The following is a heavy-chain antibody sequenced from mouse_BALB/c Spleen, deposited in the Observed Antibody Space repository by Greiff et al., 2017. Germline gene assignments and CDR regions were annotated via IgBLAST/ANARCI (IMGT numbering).Heavy chain of an antibody. D-gene: IGHD2-14*01. CDR1: GYTFTSYT. CDR3: ARREVRRGYAMDY. CDR2: INPSSGYT. J-gene: IGHJ4*01. Sequence: VQLQQSGAELARPGASVKMSCKASGYTFTSYTMHWVKQRPGQGLEWIGDINPSSGYTNYNQKFKDKATLTADKSSSTAYRQLSSLTSEDSAVYYCARREVRRGYAMDYWGQGTSVTVSA. V-gene: IGHV1-4*01.